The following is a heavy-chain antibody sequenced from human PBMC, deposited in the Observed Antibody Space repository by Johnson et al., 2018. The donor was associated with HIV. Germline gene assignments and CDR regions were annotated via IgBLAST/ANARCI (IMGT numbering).Heavy chain of an antibody. CDR3: AKERAYIRTFDI. CDR1: GFIFSSNP. J-gene: IGHJ3*02. D-gene: IGHD5-18*01. Sequence: QVQLVESGGGVVRPGGSLRLSCAASGFIFSSNPMHWVRQAPGKGLEWVAVMSYDGINKYYADSVKGRFTISRDNSKNTLYLQMNSLRAEDTAVYYCAKERAYIRTFDIWGQGTLVTVSS. V-gene: IGHV3-30-3*01. CDR2: MSYDGINK.